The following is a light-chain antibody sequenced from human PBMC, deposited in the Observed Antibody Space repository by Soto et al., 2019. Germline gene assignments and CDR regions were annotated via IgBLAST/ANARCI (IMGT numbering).Light chain of an antibody. CDR3: QHANSFPRT. V-gene: IGKV1D-12*01. CDR2: AAS. J-gene: IGKJ1*01. Sequence: DIQMTQSPSSVSASVGDRVTITCRASQAISTWLDWYQQKPGKAPKLLIYAASNLQTGVPSRFSGSGSGTDFTLTISSLQPEDFATYYCQHANSFPRTFGQGTKVEIK. CDR1: QAISTW.